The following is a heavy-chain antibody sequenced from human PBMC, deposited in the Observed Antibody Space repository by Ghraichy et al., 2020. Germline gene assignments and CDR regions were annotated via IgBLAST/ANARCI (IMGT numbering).Heavy chain of an antibody. CDR3: ARDYYYGSGSGIY. D-gene: IGHD3-10*01. CDR2: IKQDESEK. V-gene: IGHV3-7*03. Sequence: GGSLRLSCAASEFTFSNYWMSWVRQAPGKGLEWVANIKQDESEKYYVDSVKGRFTISRDNAKNSLYLQMDSLRADDTAVYYCARDYYYGSGSGIYWGQGTLVTVSS. J-gene: IGHJ4*02. CDR1: EFTFSNYW.